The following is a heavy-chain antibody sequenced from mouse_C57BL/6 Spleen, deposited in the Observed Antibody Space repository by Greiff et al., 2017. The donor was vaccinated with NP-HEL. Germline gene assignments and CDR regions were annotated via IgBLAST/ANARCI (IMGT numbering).Heavy chain of an antibody. Sequence: EVKLVESGGGLVQPGGSLKLSCAASGFTFSDYYMYWVRQTPEKRLEWVAYISNGGGSTYYPDTVKGRFTISRDNAKNTLYLQMSRLKSEDTAMYYCASYDYGSSYGAMDYWGQGTSVTVSS. CDR1: GFTFSDYY. V-gene: IGHV5-12*01. D-gene: IGHD1-1*01. CDR2: ISNGGGST. CDR3: ASYDYGSSYGAMDY. J-gene: IGHJ4*01.